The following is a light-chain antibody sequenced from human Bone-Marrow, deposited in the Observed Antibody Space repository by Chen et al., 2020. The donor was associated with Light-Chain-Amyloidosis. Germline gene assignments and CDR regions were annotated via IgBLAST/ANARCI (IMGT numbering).Light chain of an antibody. CDR3: QSADSSGTYEVI. CDR1: DLPTKY. V-gene: IGLV3-25*03. Sequence: SYELTQPPPVSLSPGQTARINCSGDDLPTKYAYWYQQKPGQAPVLVIHRDTERPSGISERFSGSSSGTTATLTISGVQAEDEADYHCQSADSSGTYEVIFGGGTKLTVL. J-gene: IGLJ2*01. CDR2: RDT.